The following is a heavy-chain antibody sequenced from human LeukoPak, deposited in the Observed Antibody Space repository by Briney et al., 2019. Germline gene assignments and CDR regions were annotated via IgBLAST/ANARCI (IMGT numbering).Heavy chain of an antibody. CDR1: GFTVSSNY. CDR2: IYSGGST. CDR3: ARVGLWFGELHEN. D-gene: IGHD3-10*01. J-gene: IGHJ4*02. Sequence: GGSLRLSCAASGFTVSSNYMSWARQAPGKGLEWVSVIYSGGSTYYADSVKGRFTISRDNSKNTLYLQMNSLRAEDTAAYYCARVGLWFGELHENWGQGTLVTVSS. V-gene: IGHV3-66*01.